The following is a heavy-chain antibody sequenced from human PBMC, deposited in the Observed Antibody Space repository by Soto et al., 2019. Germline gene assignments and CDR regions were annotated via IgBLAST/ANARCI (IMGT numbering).Heavy chain of an antibody. J-gene: IGHJ1*01. CDR1: GGSISSGGYS. D-gene: IGHD2-2*01. CDR2: IYHSGST. Sequence: SETLSLTCAVSGGSISSGGYSWSWIRQPPGKGLEWIGYIYHSGSTYYNPSLKSRVTISVDRSKNQFSLKLSSVTAADTAVYYCARYGGYCSSTSCYLAEYFQHWGQGTLVTVSS. V-gene: IGHV4-30-2*01. CDR3: ARYGGYCSSTSCYLAEYFQH.